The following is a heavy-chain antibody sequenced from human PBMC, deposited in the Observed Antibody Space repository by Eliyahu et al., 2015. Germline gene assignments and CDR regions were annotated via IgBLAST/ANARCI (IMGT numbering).Heavy chain of an antibody. J-gene: IGHJ6*03. V-gene: IGHV3-30*18. Sequence: QVQLVESGGGVVQPGRSLRLSCAASGFTXRXYGMXWGRQXPGKGLEWVXVISYDGSNKYYADSVKGRFTISRDNSKNTLYLQMNSLRAEDTAVYYCAKTTTVTQTYYYYYMDVWGKGTTVTVSS. D-gene: IGHD4-17*01. CDR2: ISYDGSNK. CDR3: AKTTTVTQTYYYYYMDV. CDR1: GFTXRXYG.